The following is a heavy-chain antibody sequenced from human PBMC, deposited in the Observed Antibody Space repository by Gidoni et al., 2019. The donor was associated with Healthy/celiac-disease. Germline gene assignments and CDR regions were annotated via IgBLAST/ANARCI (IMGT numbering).Heavy chain of an antibody. V-gene: IGHV4-59*01. J-gene: IGHJ4*02. Sequence: QVQLQESGPGLVKPSETLSLTCPVSGGSISSYYWSWIRQPPGKGLEWIGYIYYSGSTNYNPSLKSRVTISVDTSKNQFSLKLSSVTAADTAVYYCARGDDSSGYYAYYFDYWGQGTLVTVSS. CDR1: GGSISSYY. CDR2: IYYSGST. CDR3: ARGDDSSGYYAYYFDY. D-gene: IGHD3-22*01.